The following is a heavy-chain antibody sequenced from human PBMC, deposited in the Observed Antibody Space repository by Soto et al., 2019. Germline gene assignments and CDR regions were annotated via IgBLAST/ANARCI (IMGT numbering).Heavy chain of an antibody. CDR3: ASGLGYCSSTSCSHLRWFDP. Sequence: SETLSLTCTVSGGSISSGGYYWSWIRQHPGKGLEWIGYIYYSGSTYYNPSLKSRVTISVDTSKNQFSLKLSSVTAADTAVYYCASGLGYCSSTSCSHLRWFDPWGQGTLVTVSS. CDR1: GGSISSGGYY. D-gene: IGHD2-2*01. V-gene: IGHV4-31*03. CDR2: IYYSGST. J-gene: IGHJ5*02.